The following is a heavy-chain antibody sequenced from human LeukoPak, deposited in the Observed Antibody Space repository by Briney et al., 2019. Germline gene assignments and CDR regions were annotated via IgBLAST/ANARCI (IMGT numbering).Heavy chain of an antibody. J-gene: IGHJ5*02. CDR2: IYYGGST. CDR3: ARGYGDYVWRWFDP. CDR1: GGSISSYY. V-gene: IGHV4-59*01. Sequence: PSETLSLTCTVSGGSISSYYWSWIRQPPGKGLEWIGYIYYGGSTNYNPSLKSRVTISVDTSKNQFSLKLSSVTAADTAVYYCARGYGDYVWRWFDPWGQGTLVTVSS. D-gene: IGHD4-17*01.